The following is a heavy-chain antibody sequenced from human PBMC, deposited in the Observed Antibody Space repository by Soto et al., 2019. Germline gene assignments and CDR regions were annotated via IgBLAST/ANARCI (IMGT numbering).Heavy chain of an antibody. V-gene: IGHV1-18*01. CDR2: LNTYSGNT. J-gene: IGHJ3*01. CDR1: GYTFTRFG. CDR3: AKDGPLGYCSSTTCSDAFDV. D-gene: IGHD2-2*01. Sequence: GAPVKVSLKAFGYTFTRFGITWVRQAPGQSPEWLGWLNTYSGNTNYAQKFQGRVTLTTDTSTNTAYMELRSLRSDDTAIYYCAKDGPLGYCSSTTCSDAFDVWGQGTMVTVSS.